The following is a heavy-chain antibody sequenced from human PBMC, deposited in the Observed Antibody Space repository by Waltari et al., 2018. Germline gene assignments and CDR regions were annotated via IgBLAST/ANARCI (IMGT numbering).Heavy chain of an antibody. V-gene: IGHV3-73*01. CDR2: IRSKAKSYAT. J-gene: IGHJ3*02. D-gene: IGHD6-13*01. Sequence: EVQLVESGGGLVQPGGSLKLSCAASGFTFSGSAMHWVRQASGKGLEWVVRIRSKAKSYATAYAASVKGRFTISRDDSKNTAYLQMNSLKTEDTAVYYCTSSPYSSSWYAAFDIWGQGTMVTVSS. CDR1: GFTFSGSA. CDR3: TSSPYSSSWYAAFDI.